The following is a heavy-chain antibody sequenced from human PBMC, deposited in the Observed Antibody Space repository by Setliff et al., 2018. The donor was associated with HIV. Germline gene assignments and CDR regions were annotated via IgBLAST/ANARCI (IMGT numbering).Heavy chain of an antibody. Sequence: SETLSLTCAVSGYSISSGYYWAWIRQPPGKGLEWIGHIYHTGSTYSNPSLKRRVTISVDTSKNQFSLKLTSVTAADTAVFYCARGVRDYFDYAWSTYRLDYYMDVWGKGIPVTVS. CDR2: IYHTGST. J-gene: IGHJ6*03. D-gene: IGHD3-16*02. CDR3: ARGVRDYFDYAWSTYRLDYYMDV. CDR1: GYSISSGYY. V-gene: IGHV4-38-2*01.